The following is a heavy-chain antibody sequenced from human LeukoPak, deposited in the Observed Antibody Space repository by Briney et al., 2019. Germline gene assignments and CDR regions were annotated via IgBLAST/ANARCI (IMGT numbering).Heavy chain of an antibody. CDR3: ARATYDFWSGYYYYYYYYMDV. D-gene: IGHD3-3*01. Sequence: IPSETLSLTCTVSGGSISSHYWSSIRQPPRKGPEWIGYIYYSRSTNYNPSLKSRVTISVDTTKNQFSLKLSSVTAADTAVYYCARATYDFWSGYYYYYYYYMDVWGKGTTVTVSS. CDR2: IYYSRST. J-gene: IGHJ6*03. CDR1: GGSISSHY. V-gene: IGHV4-59*11.